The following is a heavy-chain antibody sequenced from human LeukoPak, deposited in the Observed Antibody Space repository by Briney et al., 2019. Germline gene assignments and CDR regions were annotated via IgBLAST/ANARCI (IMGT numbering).Heavy chain of an antibody. CDR3: ARGYILAYCGGDCSYDFDY. V-gene: IGHV1-18*01. CDR1: GYTFTSYG. J-gene: IGHJ4*02. CDR2: ISAYNGNT. Sequence: ASVKVSCKASGYTFTSYGISWVRQAPGQGLEWMGWISAYNGNTNYAQKLQGRVTMTTDTSTSTAYMELRSLRSDDTAVYYCARGYILAYCGGDCSYDFDYWGQGTLVTVSS. D-gene: IGHD2-21*02.